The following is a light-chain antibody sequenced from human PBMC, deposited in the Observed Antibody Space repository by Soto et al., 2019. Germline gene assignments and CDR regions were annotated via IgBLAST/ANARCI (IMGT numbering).Light chain of an antibody. V-gene: IGKV3-15*01. CDR1: QSVSTN. J-gene: IGKJ1*01. CDR3: HQYNIRLWP. Sequence: DIVMPLSXATVSVSPREXXXXXXRASQSVSTNLPCYQKKXGQSPGLLIYGASXRATGIPARFSGSGSGIEFTLTISSLHSEDFAVYYCHQYNIRLWPFGQGTRWIS. CDR2: GAS.